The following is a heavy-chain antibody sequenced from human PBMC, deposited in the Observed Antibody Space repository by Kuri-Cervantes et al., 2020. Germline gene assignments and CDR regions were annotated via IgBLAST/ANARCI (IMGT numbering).Heavy chain of an antibody. CDR2: IIPIFGTA. CDR3: ARAEYIAVAALRAFDI. D-gene: IGHD6-19*01. V-gene: IGHV1-69*05. CDR1: GGTFSSYA. J-gene: IGHJ3*02. Sequence: KVSCKASGGTFSSYAISWVRQAPGQGLEWMGGIIPIFGTANYAQKFQGRVTITTDESTSTAYMELSSLRSEDTAVYYCARAEYIAVAALRAFDIWGQGTMVTVSS.